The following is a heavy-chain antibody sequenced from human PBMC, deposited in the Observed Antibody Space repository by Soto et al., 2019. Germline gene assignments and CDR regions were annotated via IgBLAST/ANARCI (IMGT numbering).Heavy chain of an antibody. V-gene: IGHV4-31*03. Sequence: QVQLQESGPGLVKPSQTLSLTCTVSGGSISSGGYYWSWIRQHPGKGLEWIGYIYYSGSTYYNPSLKSRVTISVDTSKNQFSLKLSSVTAADTAVYYCARGGDYYGYDYWYFDLWGRGTLVTVSS. CDR2: IYYSGST. D-gene: IGHD3-10*01. CDR3: ARGGDYYGYDYWYFDL. CDR1: GGSISSGGYY. J-gene: IGHJ2*01.